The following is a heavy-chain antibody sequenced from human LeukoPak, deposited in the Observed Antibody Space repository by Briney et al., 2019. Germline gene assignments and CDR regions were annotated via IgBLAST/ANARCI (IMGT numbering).Heavy chain of an antibody. CDR1: GYSISSGYY. V-gene: IGHV4-38-2*01. Sequence: SETLSLTCAVSGYSISSGYYWGWIRQPPGKGLEWIGSIYHSGSTYYNPSLKSRVTISVDTSKNQFSLKLSSVTAADTAVYYCARAPGDCSSTSCYASPFDYWGQGTLVTVS. D-gene: IGHD2-2*01. J-gene: IGHJ4*02. CDR2: IYHSGST. CDR3: ARAPGDCSSTSCYASPFDY.